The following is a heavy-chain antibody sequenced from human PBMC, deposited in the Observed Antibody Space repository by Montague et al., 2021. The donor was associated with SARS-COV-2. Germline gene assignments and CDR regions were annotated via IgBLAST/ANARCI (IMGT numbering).Heavy chain of an antibody. D-gene: IGHD3-3*01. CDR1: GGSISSSSYY. J-gene: IGHJ6*02. Sequence: SETLSLTCTVSGGSISSSSYYWGWIRQPPGKGLEWIGSIYYSGSTYYNPSLKSRVTISVDTSKNQFSLKLSSVTAADTAVYYCARHGVLRFLDTDYYSYGIDVWGQGTTVTVSS. CDR2: IYYSGST. V-gene: IGHV4-39*01. CDR3: ARHGVLRFLDTDYYSYGIDV.